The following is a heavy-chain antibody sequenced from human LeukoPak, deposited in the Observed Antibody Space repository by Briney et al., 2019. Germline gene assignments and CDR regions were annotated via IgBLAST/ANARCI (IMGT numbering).Heavy chain of an antibody. CDR1: GFTFSNYD. CDR2: IKQDGSEK. D-gene: IGHD1-1*01. V-gene: IGHV3-7*01. Sequence: PGGSLRLSCATSGFTFSNYDMYWARQAPGKGLEWVANIKQDGSEKYYVDSVKGRFTISRDNAKNSLYLQMNSLRAEDTAVYYCAREAGYLDAFDIWGQGTMVTVSS. J-gene: IGHJ3*02. CDR3: AREAGYLDAFDI.